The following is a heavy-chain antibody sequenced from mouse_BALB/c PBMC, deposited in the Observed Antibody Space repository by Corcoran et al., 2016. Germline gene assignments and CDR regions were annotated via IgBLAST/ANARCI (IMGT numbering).Heavy chain of an antibody. Sequence: EVQLQQSGAEFVKPGASVKLSCTASGFNIKDNYMHWVKQRPEQGLEWIGRIDPANGNTIYDPKLQGKATITADTSSNIAYLHLSSLTSEDTAVYHCARLTGPYCGQGTLVTVSA. D-gene: IGHD4-1*01. CDR2: IDPANGNT. CDR1: GFNIKDNY. J-gene: IGHJ3*01. CDR3: ARLTGPY. V-gene: IGHV14-3*02.